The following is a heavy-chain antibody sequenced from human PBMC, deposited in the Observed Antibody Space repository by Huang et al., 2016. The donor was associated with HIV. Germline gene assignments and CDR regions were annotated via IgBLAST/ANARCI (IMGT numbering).Heavy chain of an antibody. CDR2: SCPGDSDT. J-gene: IGHJ4*02. V-gene: IGHV5-51*01. Sequence: EVHLVQSGAEVKEPGESLKISCQASGYNFDSYWIGWVRPMPGKGLEWMGVSCPGDSDTRYDPSVQGQVTISADQSINTAYLQGSSLKASDTAIYFCARQGLWLPPTDPFDYWGQGTPVTVSA. CDR3: ARQGLWLPPTDPFDY. D-gene: IGHD3-10*01. CDR1: GYNFDSYW.